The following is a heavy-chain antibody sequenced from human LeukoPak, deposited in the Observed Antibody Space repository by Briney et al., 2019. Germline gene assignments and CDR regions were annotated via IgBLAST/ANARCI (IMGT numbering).Heavy chain of an antibody. V-gene: IGHV1-18*01. Sequence: AAVQVACKASGYAFTSYGISWGRRARGQGRGWMGWISADNGNTNYSQKLQGRVTMTTDTSPSTPYIELRSLSSADSSVYYSARDSSSSFDYWGQGTLVTVSS. CDR1: GYAFTSYG. CDR2: ISADNGNT. D-gene: IGHD6-13*01. J-gene: IGHJ4*02. CDR3: ARDSSSSFDY.